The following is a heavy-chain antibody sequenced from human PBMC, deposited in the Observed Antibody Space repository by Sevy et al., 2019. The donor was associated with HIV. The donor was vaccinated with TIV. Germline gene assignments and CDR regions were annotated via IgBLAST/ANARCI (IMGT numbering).Heavy chain of an antibody. CDR2: ISSDGTNE. Sequence: GGSLRLSCTGSGFIFKNHGIHWVRQAPGKGLEWVAVISSDGTNEHYADSVKGRFSISRDNAKNSLYLQMNSLRAEDMAVYYCARGANCSSTSCYDEGYFDYWGQGTLVTVSS. CDR1: GFIFKNHG. V-gene: IGHV3-30*12. J-gene: IGHJ4*02. D-gene: IGHD2-2*01. CDR3: ARGANCSSTSCYDEGYFDY.